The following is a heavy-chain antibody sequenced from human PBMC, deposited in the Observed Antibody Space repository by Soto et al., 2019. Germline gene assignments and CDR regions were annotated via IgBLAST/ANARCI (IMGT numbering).Heavy chain of an antibody. Sequence: KPSETLSLTCTVSGGSISSGDYYWSWIRQPPGKGLEWIGYIYYSGSTYYNPSLKSRVTISVDTSKNQFSLKLSSVTAADTAVYYCAKEPVSITIFGVNGMDVWGQGTTVTVSS. CDR1: GGSISSGDYY. D-gene: IGHD3-3*01. J-gene: IGHJ6*02. V-gene: IGHV4-30-4*01. CDR2: IYYSGST. CDR3: AKEPVSITIFGVNGMDV.